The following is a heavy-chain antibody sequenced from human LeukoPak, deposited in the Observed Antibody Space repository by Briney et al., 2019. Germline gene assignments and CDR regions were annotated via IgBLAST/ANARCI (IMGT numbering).Heavy chain of an antibody. CDR3: ARRPQYYNSGDYYYYYMDV. Sequence: SETLSLTCTVSGGSISSSSYYWDWIRQPPGKGLEWIGSIYYSGRTYYNPSLKSRVTISVDTSKNQFSLKLSSVTAADTAVYYCARRPQYYNSGDYYYYYMDVWGKGTTVTVSS. CDR2: IYYSGRT. D-gene: IGHD3-10*01. J-gene: IGHJ6*03. CDR1: GGSISSSSYY. V-gene: IGHV4-39*01.